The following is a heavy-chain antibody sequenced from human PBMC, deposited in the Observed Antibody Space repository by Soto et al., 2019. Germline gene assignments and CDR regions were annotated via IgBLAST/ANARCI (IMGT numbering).Heavy chain of an antibody. CDR3: ARVLWSSSWYNPYYYYGMDV. J-gene: IGHJ6*02. D-gene: IGHD6-13*01. CDR2: IYYSGST. Sequence: SETLSLTCTVSGGSISSYYWSWIRQPPGKGLEWIGYIYYSGSTNYNPSLKSRVTISVDTSKNQFSLKLSSVTAADTAVYYCARVLWSSSWYNPYYYYGMDVWGQGTTVTVS. V-gene: IGHV4-59*01. CDR1: GGSISSYY.